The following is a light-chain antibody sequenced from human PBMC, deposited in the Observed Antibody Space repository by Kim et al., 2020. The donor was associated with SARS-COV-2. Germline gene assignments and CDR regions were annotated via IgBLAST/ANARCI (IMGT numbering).Light chain of an antibody. CDR1: QSINNW. CDR3: QQYNGH. V-gene: IGKV1-5*01. CDR2: DAS. J-gene: IGKJ2*01. Sequence: DSQMTQSPSTLSASVGDRVTITCRASQSINNWLAWFQQKPGRVPKLLIYDASTLESGVPSRFSGSGSGTEFTLTISSLQPDDFATYYCQQYNGHFGQGTKLEI.